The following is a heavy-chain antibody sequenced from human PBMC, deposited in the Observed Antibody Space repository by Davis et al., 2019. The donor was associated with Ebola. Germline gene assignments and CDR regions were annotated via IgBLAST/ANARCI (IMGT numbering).Heavy chain of an antibody. CDR2: IIPIFGTA. D-gene: IGHD1-20*01. CDR3: ARDNWNQNWFDP. J-gene: IGHJ5*02. V-gene: IGHV1-69*06. CDR1: GGTFSSYA. Sequence: SVKVSCKASGGTFSSYAISWVRQAPGQGLEWMGGIIPIFGTANYAQKFQGRVTITADKSTSTAYMELSSLRSEDTAVYYCARDNWNQNWFDPWGQGTLVTVSS.